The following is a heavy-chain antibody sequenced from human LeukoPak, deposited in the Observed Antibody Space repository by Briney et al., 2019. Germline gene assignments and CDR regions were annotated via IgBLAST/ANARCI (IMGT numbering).Heavy chain of an antibody. CDR1: GGSISSSSYY. V-gene: IGHV3-23*01. J-gene: IGHJ4*02. CDR3: AKGGSLRATKLDSSGYYYMYYFDY. Sequence: ETLSLTCTVSGGSISSSSYYWGWVRQAPGKGLEWVSAISGSGGSTYYADSVKGRFTISRDNSKNTLYLQMNSLRAEDTAVYYCAKGGSLRATKLDSSGYYYMYYFDYWGQGTLVTVSS. CDR2: ISGSGGST. D-gene: IGHD3-22*01.